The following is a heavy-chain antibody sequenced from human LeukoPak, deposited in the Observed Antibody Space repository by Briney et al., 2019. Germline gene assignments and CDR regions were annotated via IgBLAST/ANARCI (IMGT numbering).Heavy chain of an antibody. D-gene: IGHD3-9*01. CDR3: ARAYYDSTGLDY. V-gene: IGHV3-11*04. CDR2: IDRSGSAI. Sequence: PGGSLRLSCAASGLTVSDYYMRWIRQAPGKGLEWVSYIDRSGSAIYYADSVKGRFTISRDNAKNSLFLQMNSLRAEDTAVYYCARAYYDSTGLDYWGRGTLVTVSP. CDR1: GLTVSDYY. J-gene: IGHJ4*02.